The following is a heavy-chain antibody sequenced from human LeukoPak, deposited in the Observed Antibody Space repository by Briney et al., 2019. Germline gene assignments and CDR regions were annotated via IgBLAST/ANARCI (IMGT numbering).Heavy chain of an antibody. J-gene: IGHJ4*02. Sequence: SGPTLVNPTPTLTLTCTFSGFSLSTSGVGVGWIRQPPGKALEWLALIYWNDDKRYSPSLKSRLTITKDTSKNQVVLTMTNMDPVDTATYYCAHPRSYDFWSGYYGTAFYFDYWGQGTLVTVSS. D-gene: IGHD3-3*01. CDR1: GFSLSTSGVG. CDR3: AHPRSYDFWSGYYGTAFYFDY. V-gene: IGHV2-5*01. CDR2: IYWNDDK.